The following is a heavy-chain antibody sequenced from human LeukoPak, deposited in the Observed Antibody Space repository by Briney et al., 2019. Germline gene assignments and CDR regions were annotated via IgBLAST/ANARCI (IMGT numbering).Heavy chain of an antibody. J-gene: IGHJ4*02. D-gene: IGHD6-13*01. CDR3: ARGSSSWYKRVFDY. CDR2: MSYSGIT. CDR1: GGSISSHF. V-gene: IGHV4-59*11. Sequence: PSETLSLTCTVSGGSISSHFWSWIRQPPGKGLEWVGHMSYSGITNYNPSLKSRVTISVDTSKNQFSLKLSSMTAADTAVYYCARGSSSWYKRVFDYWGQGTLVTVSS.